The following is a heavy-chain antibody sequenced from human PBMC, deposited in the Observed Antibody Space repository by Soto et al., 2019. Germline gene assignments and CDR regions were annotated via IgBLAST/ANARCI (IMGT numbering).Heavy chain of an antibody. V-gene: IGHV3-73*02. CDR1: GFTFSASA. J-gene: IGHJ4*02. D-gene: IGHD2-15*01. CDR2: IRSNGRT. CDR3: ARLDCSGGSCYPYYLEH. Sequence: EVQLVESGGGLVQPGGSLELSCAASGFTFSASAMHWVRQASGKGLEWVGRIRSNGRTAYAASMQGRFTISRDYSKKTAYLQLNSLKTDDTAVYYCARLDCSGGSCYPYYLEHWGQGALVTVSA.